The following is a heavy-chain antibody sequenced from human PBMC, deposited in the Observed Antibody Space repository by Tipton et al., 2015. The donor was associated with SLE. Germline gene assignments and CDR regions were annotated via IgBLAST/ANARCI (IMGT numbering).Heavy chain of an antibody. J-gene: IGHJ4*02. CDR2: IHTSGST. CDR1: GASVSLGSYY. D-gene: IGHD7-27*01. V-gene: IGHV4-61*09. Sequence: TLSLTCSVSGASVSLGSYYWSWIRQPAGKALEWIGHIHTSGSTNYNPSLESRVPISADKSKRQFSLKLDSVTAADTAVYYCASGDDLPYYFENWGQGTLVTVSS. CDR3: ASGDDLPYYFEN.